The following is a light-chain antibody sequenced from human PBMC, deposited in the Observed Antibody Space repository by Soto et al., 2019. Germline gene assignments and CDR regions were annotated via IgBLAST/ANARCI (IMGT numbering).Light chain of an antibody. CDR3: HKYGPSPLT. V-gene: IGKV3-20*01. CDR1: QSVASSF. J-gene: IGKJ4*01. Sequence: EIVLTQSPGTLSLSPGARATLSCRASQSVASSFIAWFQQKPGQPPRLLIYTESSRAPGIPDRFTASGSGTDFTLIISRLEPEDFAVYYCHKYGPSPLTFGGGTKVEI. CDR2: TES.